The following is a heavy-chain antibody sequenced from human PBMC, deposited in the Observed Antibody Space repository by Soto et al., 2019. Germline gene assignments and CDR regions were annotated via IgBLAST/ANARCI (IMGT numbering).Heavy chain of an antibody. CDR2: IYYSGST. J-gene: IGHJ6*02. CDR3: GRMRRAARQQPYFDYGMEV. D-gene: IGHD6-6*01. V-gene: IGHV4-61*01. CDR1: GGSVSSGSYY. Sequence: QMQLQQSGPGLVKPSETLSLTCTVYGGSVSSGSYYWRWIRPPPGKGLACIGDIYYSGSTNYNPPHTRRVTISVDTAKYQFSLKLTSVTAADTAVYYCGRMRRAARQQPYFDYGMEVLRQGTTVTVSS.